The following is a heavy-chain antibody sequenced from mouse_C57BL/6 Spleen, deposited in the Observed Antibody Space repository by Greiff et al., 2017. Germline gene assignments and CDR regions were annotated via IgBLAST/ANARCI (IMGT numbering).Heavy chain of an antibody. D-gene: IGHD2-3*01. CDR3: ARERSYDGYYRFAY. CDR2: INPNYGTT. Sequence: VQLKQSGPELVKPGASVKISCKASGYSFTDYNMNWVKQSNGKSLEWIGVINPNYGTTSYNQKFKGKATLTVDQSSSTAYMQLNSLTSEDSAVYYCARERSYDGYYRFAYWGQGTLVTVSA. V-gene: IGHV1-39*01. CDR1: GYSFTDYN. J-gene: IGHJ3*01.